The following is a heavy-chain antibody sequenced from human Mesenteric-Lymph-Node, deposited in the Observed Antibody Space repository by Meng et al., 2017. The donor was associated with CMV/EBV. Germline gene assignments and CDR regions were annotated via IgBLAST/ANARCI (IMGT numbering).Heavy chain of an antibody. Sequence: CTVAGGSISSAVYYWSWIRQPPGKGLEWIGYIYYSGSTYYNPSLKSRVSISIDTSKNQFSLKLSSVTAADTAVYHCARGPPGEYFDYWGQGTLVTVSS. CDR1: GGSISSAVYY. V-gene: IGHV4-30-4*08. CDR3: ARGPPGEYFDY. D-gene: IGHD3-10*01. CDR2: IYYSGST. J-gene: IGHJ4*02.